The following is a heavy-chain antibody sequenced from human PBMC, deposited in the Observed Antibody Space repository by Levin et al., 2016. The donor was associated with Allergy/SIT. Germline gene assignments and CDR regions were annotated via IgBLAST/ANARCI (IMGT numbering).Heavy chain of an antibody. Sequence: ESLKISCAASEFTFSSAWMSWVRRAPGKGLEWVGPYKKASLAGGTTDYPAAVKGRFTITRDDSQNTLYLQMNGLKAEDTAVYYCTTFSYYYQSIGYFEAFDAWGQGTMVTVSS. CDR1: EFTFSSAW. V-gene: IGHV3-15*01. J-gene: IGHJ3*01. D-gene: IGHD3-22*01. CDR3: TTFSYYYQSIGYFEAFDA. CDR2: KKASLAGGTT.